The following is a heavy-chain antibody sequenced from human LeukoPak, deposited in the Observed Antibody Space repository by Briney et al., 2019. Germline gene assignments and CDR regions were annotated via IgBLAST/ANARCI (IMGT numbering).Heavy chain of an antibody. CDR1: GFTFSSYG. D-gene: IGHD6-13*01. CDR2: ISYDETNK. J-gene: IGHJ6*02. CDR3: AKDSSTSNYYYGLDV. Sequence: PGGSLRLSCAASGFTFSSYGIHWVRQAPGKGLEWVAVISYDETNKRYADSVKGRFTISRGNSKDTLYLQMNSLRAEDTAVYYCAKDSSTSNYYYGLDVWGQGTTVTVSS. V-gene: IGHV3-30*18.